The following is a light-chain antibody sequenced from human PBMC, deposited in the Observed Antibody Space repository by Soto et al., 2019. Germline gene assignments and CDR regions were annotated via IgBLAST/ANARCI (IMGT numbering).Light chain of an antibody. J-gene: IGLJ2*01. CDR3: CSYAGSLRV. CDR2: DVS. V-gene: IGLV2-11*01. Sequence: QSALTQPRSVSGSPGQSVTISCTGTSSDVGGYNYVSWYQQHPGKAPKLMIYDVSKRPSGVPDRFSGSKSGNTASLTISGLQAEDEADYYCCSYAGSLRVLGGGTKVTVL. CDR1: SSDVGGYNY.